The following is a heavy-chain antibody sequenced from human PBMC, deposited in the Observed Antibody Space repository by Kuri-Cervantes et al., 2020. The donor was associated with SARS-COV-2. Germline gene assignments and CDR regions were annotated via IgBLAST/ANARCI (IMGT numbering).Heavy chain of an antibody. CDR1: GGSISSSHW. J-gene: IGHJ5*02. CDR3: ARRDAERADDFWSGYKNWFDP. CDR2: IFHSGST. D-gene: IGHD3-3*01. V-gene: IGHV4-4*02. Sequence: SETLSLTCAVSGGSISSSHWWTWVRQPPEKGLEWIGEIFHSGSTNYNPSLKSRVTISVDKSKDQFSLKLNSLTAADTAVYYCARRDAERADDFWSGYKNWFDPWGQGTLVTVSS.